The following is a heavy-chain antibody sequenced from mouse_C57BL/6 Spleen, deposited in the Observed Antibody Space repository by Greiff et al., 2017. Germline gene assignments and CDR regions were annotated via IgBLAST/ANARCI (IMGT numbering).Heavy chain of an antibody. V-gene: IGHV3-8*01. CDR1: GYSITSDY. Sequence: VQLKESGPGLAKPSQTLSLTCSVTGYSITSDYWNWSRKFPGNKLEYMGYISYSGSTYYNPSLKSRISITRDTSKNKSYLQLNSLTTEDSATYYCASYSNYRYFDVWGTGTTVTVSS. D-gene: IGHD2-5*01. J-gene: IGHJ1*03. CDR2: ISYSGST. CDR3: ASYSNYRYFDV.